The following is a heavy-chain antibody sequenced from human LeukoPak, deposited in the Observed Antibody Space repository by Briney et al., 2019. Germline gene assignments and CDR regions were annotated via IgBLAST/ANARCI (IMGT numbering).Heavy chain of an antibody. CDR3: ARDYETVAGTFDF. CDR2: ISPYNGHT. D-gene: IGHD6-19*01. J-gene: IGHJ4*02. V-gene: IGHV1-18*01. CDR1: GXSXXXXX. Sequence: GASVKVSCKASGXSXXXXXXSXXXXXXGXXXXWXXWISPYNGHTNYAQKLQGRVTMTTDTSTSTAYMELRSLRSDDTAIYYCARDYETVAGTFDFWGQGTLVTVSS.